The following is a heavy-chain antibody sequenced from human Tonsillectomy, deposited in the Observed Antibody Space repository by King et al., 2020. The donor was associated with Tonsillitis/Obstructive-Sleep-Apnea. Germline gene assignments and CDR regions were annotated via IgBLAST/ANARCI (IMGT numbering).Heavy chain of an antibody. Sequence: VQLVESGGGVVQPGRSLRLSCAASGFTFSDYGMHWVRQAPGKGLEWVTLISFDGNEKFHADSVKGRFNISRDKAKNTVYLQMNSLRAEDTAGYYCARDRSSSWALDYWGQGTLVTVSS. V-gene: IGHV3-30*03. D-gene: IGHD6-13*01. CDR1: GFTFSDYG. J-gene: IGHJ4*02. CDR3: ARDRSSSWALDY. CDR2: ISFDGNEK.